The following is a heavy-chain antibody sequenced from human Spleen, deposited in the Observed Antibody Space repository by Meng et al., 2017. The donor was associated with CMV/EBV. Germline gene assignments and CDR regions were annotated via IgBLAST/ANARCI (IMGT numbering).Heavy chain of an antibody. J-gene: IGHJ4*02. CDR2: ISAYNGNT. CDR1: GYTFTSYG. Sequence: QLVQSGTELKKPGASVKVSCKASGYTFTSYGISWVRQAPGQGLEWMGWISAYNGNTNYAQKLQGRVTMTTDTSTSTAYMELRSLRSDDTAVYYCARELYYYDSSGVDYWGQGTLVTVSS. V-gene: IGHV1-18*01. CDR3: ARELYYYDSSGVDY. D-gene: IGHD3-22*01.